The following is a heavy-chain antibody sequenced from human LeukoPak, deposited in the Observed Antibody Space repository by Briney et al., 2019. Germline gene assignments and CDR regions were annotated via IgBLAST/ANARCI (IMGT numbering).Heavy chain of an antibody. J-gene: IGHJ4*02. V-gene: IGHV3-74*01. CDR1: GFTFSNYY. CDR2: VNPDGTST. D-gene: IGHD2-15*01. CDR3: ARVSYSPSPTPFDY. Sequence: GGSLRLSCAASGFTFSNYYMHWVRQGPGKGLLWVSRVNPDGTSTNYADSVKGRFTISRDNAKNSLYLQMNSLRAEDTAVYYCARVSYSPSPTPFDYWGQGTRVTVSS.